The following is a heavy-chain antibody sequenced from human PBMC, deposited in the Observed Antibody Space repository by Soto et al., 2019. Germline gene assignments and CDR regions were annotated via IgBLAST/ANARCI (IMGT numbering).Heavy chain of an antibody. CDR1: GGSISSYY. Sequence: SETLSLTCTVSGGSISSYYWSWIRQPPGKGLEWIGYIYYSGGTNYNPSLKSRVTISVDTSKNQFSLKLSSVTAADTAVYYCARGSGDSSGYYYVPTPYYYYGMDVWGQGTTVTVSS. CDR2: IYYSGGT. J-gene: IGHJ6*02. V-gene: IGHV4-59*01. CDR3: ARGSGDSSGYYYVPTPYYYYGMDV. D-gene: IGHD3-22*01.